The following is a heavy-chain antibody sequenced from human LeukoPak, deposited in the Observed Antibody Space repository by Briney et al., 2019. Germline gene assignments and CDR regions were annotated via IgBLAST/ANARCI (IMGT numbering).Heavy chain of an antibody. D-gene: IGHD3-10*01. V-gene: IGHV4-30-2*01. CDR1: GGSINSGNG. J-gene: IGHJ4*02. Sequence: PSETLSLTCAVSGGSINSGNGWSWIRQPPGKGLEWIGYIYRSGSTLYNPSLKSRVSITIDKSKNQFSLKLNSVTAADTAFYFCARGGGFYGSGTTHFDYWGQGALVTVSS. CDR3: ARGGGFYGSGTTHFDY. CDR2: IYRSGST.